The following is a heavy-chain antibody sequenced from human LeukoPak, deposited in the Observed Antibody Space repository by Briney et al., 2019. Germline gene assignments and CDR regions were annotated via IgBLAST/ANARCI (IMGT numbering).Heavy chain of an antibody. CDR3: ARDRELELIDP. CDR1: GGTFSSYA. CDR2: IIPILGMA. D-gene: IGHD1-7*01. Sequence: SVKVSCTASGGTFSSYAISWVRQAPGQGLEWMGRIIPILGMANYAQKFQGRVTITADKSTSTAYMELSSLRSEDTAVYYCARDRELELIDPWGQGTLVTVSS. J-gene: IGHJ5*02. V-gene: IGHV1-69*04.